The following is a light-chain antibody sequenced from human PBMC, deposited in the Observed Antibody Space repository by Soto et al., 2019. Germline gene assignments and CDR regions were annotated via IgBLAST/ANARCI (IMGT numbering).Light chain of an antibody. CDR2: GAS. CDR3: QHYGTTPWT. J-gene: IGKJ1*01. Sequence: ETVLTQSPGTLSLSPGERVTLSCRASQSVCSRCFAWYQQKPGQSPRLLIYGASTRATGIPDRFSGSGSGTDFTLTSSSLEPEDFAVYYCQHYGTTPWTFGQGTKVGIK. CDR1: QSVCSRC. V-gene: IGKV3-20*01.